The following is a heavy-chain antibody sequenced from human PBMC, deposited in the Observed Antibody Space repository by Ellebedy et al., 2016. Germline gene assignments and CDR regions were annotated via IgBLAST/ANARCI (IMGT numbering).Heavy chain of an antibody. Sequence: SETLSLTCTVSGGSISSYYCNWIRQPPGKGLEWIGYIYYSGRTNYSPSLRSRVTISLDTSKNQFSLKLSSVTAADTAIYYCARALDISYFDYWGLGALVTVSS. CDR1: GGSISSYY. V-gene: IGHV4-59*01. J-gene: IGHJ4*02. CDR3: ARALDISYFDY. D-gene: IGHD2-2*03. CDR2: IYYSGRT.